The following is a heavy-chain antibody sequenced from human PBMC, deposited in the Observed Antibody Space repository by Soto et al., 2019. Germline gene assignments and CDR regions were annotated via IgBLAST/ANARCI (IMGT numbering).Heavy chain of an antibody. CDR1: GASVSAGSYY. CDR2: VYYTGRT. D-gene: IGHD3-9*01. CDR3: GRLEGLATISYYFDY. J-gene: IGHJ4*02. V-gene: IGHV4-61*01. Sequence: SETLSLTCTVSGASVSAGSYYWSWIRQPPGRGLEWIGSVYYTGRTSYNPSLQSRVIISVDTSKNQFSLKLTSLSAADTAVYYCGRLEGLATISYYFDYWGQGALVTVSS.